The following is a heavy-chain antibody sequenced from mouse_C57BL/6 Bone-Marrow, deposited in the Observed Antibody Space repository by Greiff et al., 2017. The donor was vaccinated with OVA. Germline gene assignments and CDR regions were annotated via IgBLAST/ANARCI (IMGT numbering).Heavy chain of an antibody. D-gene: IGHD2-1*01. Sequence: QVQLQQPGAELVRPGSSVKLSCKASGYTFTSYWMHWVKQRPIQGLEWIGNIDPSDSETHYNQKFKDKATLTVDKSSSTAYMQLSSLTSEDAAVDYCARWGYGNSAWFAYWGQGTLVTVSA. J-gene: IGHJ3*01. CDR2: IDPSDSET. V-gene: IGHV1-52*01. CDR3: ARWGYGNSAWFAY. CDR1: GYTFTSYW.